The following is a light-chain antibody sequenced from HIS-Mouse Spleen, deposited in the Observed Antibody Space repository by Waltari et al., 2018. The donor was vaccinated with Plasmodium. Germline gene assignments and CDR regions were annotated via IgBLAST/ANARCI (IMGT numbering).Light chain of an antibody. CDR1: PDITVATYN. J-gene: IGLJ3*02. CDR2: YYSNSDK. CDR3: MIWPSNASGV. V-gene: IGLV5-37*01. Sequence: QPVLTQLPSSSASPGDSARLTRTLPPDITVATYNIYWFQPKPGSPPRYPLYYYSNSDKGQGSGVPSRFAGSKDASANTGILLISGLQSEDEADYYCMIWPSNASGVFGGGTKLTVL.